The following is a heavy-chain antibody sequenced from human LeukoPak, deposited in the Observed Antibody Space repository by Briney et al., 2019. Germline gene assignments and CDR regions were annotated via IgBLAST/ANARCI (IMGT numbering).Heavy chain of an antibody. CDR1: GYSFTSYW. D-gene: IGHD3-22*01. J-gene: IGHJ5*02. V-gene: IGHV5-51*01. CDR3: ARQNPHYYDGSGAAPRGYWFDP. CDR2: IYPGDSDT. Sequence: GESLKISCKGSGYSFTSYWIGWVRQMPGKGLEWMGIIYPGDSDTRYSPSFQGQVTISADKSISTAYLQWSSLKASDTAMYYCARQNPHYYDGSGAAPRGYWFDPWGQGTLVTVSS.